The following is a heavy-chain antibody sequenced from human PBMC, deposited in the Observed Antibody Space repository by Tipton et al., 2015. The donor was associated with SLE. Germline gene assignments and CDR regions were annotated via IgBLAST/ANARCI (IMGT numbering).Heavy chain of an antibody. V-gene: IGHV4-61*01. J-gene: IGHJ4*02. CDR3: ARERGSYYYFDS. D-gene: IGHD3-10*01. CDR2: IHYTVST. CDR1: GGSVSSNPHY. Sequence: TLSLTCTVSGGSVSSNPHYWSWIRQPPGKGLEWIGDIHYTVSTNYNPSLNSRVTISVDTSKNQFYLELKSVTAADTAVYYCARERGSYYYFDSWGQGTLATVSS.